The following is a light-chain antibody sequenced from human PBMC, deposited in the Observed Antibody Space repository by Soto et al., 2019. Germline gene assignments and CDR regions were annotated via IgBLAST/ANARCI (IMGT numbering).Light chain of an antibody. CDR2: NAA. Sequence: DIQMTQSPSTLSESVGDRVTITCRASQTISTWSAWYQQKPGKAPKLLIYNAASLESGVPSRFSGSASGTEFTLTISSLQPGDFATYYCQQYSSYSYTFGQGTKLEIK. CDR3: QQYSSYSYT. V-gene: IGKV1-5*01. J-gene: IGKJ2*01. CDR1: QTISTW.